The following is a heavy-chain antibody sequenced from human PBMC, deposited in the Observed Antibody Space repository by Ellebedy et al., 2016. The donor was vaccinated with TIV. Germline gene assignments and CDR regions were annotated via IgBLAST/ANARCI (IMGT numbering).Heavy chain of an antibody. V-gene: IGHV3-23*01. J-gene: IGHJ6*02. CDR2: ISGTGGRS. CDR1: GFTFSSYA. CDR3: AKAKGQGYFYYGLEV. Sequence: GESLKISCAASGFTFSSYALHWVRQAPGKGLEWVAVISGTGGRSHHADSVRGRFTISRGNSENTLYLQMNSLRAEDTAVYYCAKAKGQGYFYYGLEVWGQGTTVTVSS.